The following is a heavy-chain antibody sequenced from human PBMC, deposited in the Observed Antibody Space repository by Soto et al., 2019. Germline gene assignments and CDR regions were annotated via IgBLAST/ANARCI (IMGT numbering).Heavy chain of an antibody. Sequence: SETLSLTCTVSGGSVSSGSYYWSWIRQPPGKGLEWIGYIYYSGRTNYNPSLKSRVTISVDTSKNQFSLKLSSVTAADTAVYYCARDVIEAAGVDYYYGMDVWGQGTTVTVSS. J-gene: IGHJ6*02. CDR3: ARDVIEAAGVDYYYGMDV. CDR2: IYYSGRT. D-gene: IGHD6-13*01. V-gene: IGHV4-61*01. CDR1: GGSVSSGSYY.